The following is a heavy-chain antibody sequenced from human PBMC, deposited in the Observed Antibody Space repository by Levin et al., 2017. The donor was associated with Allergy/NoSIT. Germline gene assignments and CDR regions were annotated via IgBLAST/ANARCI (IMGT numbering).Heavy chain of an antibody. J-gene: IGHJ5*02. CDR1: GFTFSSYG. D-gene: IGHD3-10*01. Sequence: GGSLRLSCAASGFTFSSYGMHWVRQAPGKGLEWVAVIWYDGSNKYYADSVKGRFTISRDNSKNTLYLQMNSLRAEDTAVYYCARDKSPPTPRFGELPGFDPWGQGTLVTVSS. CDR3: ARDKSPPTPRFGELPGFDP. V-gene: IGHV3-33*01. CDR2: IWYDGSNK.